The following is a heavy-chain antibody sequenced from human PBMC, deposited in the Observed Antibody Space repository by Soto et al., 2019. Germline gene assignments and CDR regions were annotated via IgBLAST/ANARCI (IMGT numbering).Heavy chain of an antibody. CDR1: GYTFTIYE. J-gene: IGHJ6*04. D-gene: IGHD3-10*01. V-gene: IGHV1-3*01. Sequence: QAQLVQSGAEVKKPGASVKVSCKASGYTFTIYEIYCVRQAPGQKLEWMGWINVGNGNTKYAQKFQGRVTITRDTSESTAYMELSGLTFEDTAVYYCSRNYHGLGVWGKGTTFTVSS. CDR2: INVGNGNT. CDR3: SRNYHGLGV.